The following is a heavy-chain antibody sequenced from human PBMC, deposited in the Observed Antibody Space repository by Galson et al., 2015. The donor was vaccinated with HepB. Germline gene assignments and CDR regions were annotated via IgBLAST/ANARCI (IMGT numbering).Heavy chain of an antibody. V-gene: IGHV3-21*01. D-gene: IGHD6-19*01. CDR1: GFTFSSYS. J-gene: IGHJ4*02. Sequence: SLRLSCAASGFTFSSYSMNWVRQAPGKGLEWVSSISSSSSYIYYADSVKGRFTISRDNAKNSLYLQMNSLRAEDTAVYYCASVDSSGFPSRDVDYWGQGTLVTVSS. CDR3: ASVDSSGFPSRDVDY. CDR2: ISSSSSYI.